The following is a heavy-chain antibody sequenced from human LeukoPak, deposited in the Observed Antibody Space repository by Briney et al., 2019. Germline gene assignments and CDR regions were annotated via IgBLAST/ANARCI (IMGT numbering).Heavy chain of an antibody. CDR2: INPNSGGT. CDR3: ARDLDGVVVPAAIRYYYGMDV. J-gene: IGHJ6*02. CDR1: GYTFTCYY. Sequence: GSSVKVSCKASGYTFTCYYIHWVRQAPGQGLAWMGLINPNSGGTNYAQKFQGRVTMTRDTSISTAYMELSRLRSDDTAVYYCARDLDGVVVPAAIRYYYGMDVWGQGTTVTVSS. V-gene: IGHV1-2*02. D-gene: IGHD2-2*02.